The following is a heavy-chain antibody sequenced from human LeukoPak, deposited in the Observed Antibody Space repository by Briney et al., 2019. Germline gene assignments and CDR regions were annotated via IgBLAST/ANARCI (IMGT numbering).Heavy chain of an antibody. J-gene: IGHJ4*02. CDR3: ATYRQVLLPFES. V-gene: IGHV3-23*01. CDR1: GFTFSTFA. Sequence: GGTLRLSCAASGFTFSTFAMIWVRQPPGKGLEWVPSIFPSGGEIHYADSVRGRFTISRDNSKSTLSLQMNSLRAEDTAIYYCATYRQVLLPFESWGQGTLVTVSS. D-gene: IGHD2/OR15-2a*01. CDR2: IFPSGGEI.